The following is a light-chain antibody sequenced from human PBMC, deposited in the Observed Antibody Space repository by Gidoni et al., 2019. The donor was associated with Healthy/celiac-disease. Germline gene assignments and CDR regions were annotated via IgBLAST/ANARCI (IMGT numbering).Light chain of an antibody. CDR1: QSVSSH. CDR3: QQYNNWPQWT. Sequence: ELLMTQSPATLSVSPGEIATLSCRASQSVSSHLAWYQQKPGQAPRLLIYGASTRATGIPARLSGSGSWTEFNLTISSLQSEDFAVYYCQQYNNWPQWTFGQGTKVEIK. J-gene: IGKJ1*01. V-gene: IGKV3-15*01. CDR2: GAS.